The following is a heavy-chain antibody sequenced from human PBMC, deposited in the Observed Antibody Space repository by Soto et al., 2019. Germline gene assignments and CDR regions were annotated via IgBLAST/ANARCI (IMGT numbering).Heavy chain of an antibody. J-gene: IGHJ6*02. V-gene: IGHV2-26*01. CDR3: ARIRRGYYGSGSYYNHLGYGMDV. D-gene: IGHD3-10*01. Sequence: QVTLKESGPVLVKPTETLTLTCTVSGFSLSNARMGVSWIRQPPGKALEWLAHIFSNDEKSYSTSLKSRLTISKDTSKSQVVLPMTNMDPVDTATYYCARIRRGYYGSGSYYNHLGYGMDVWGQGTTVTVSS. CDR1: GFSLSNARMG. CDR2: IFSNDEK.